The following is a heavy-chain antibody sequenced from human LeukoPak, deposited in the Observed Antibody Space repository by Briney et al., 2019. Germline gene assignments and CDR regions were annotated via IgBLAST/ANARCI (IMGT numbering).Heavy chain of an antibody. CDR3: ARGNYGDYGGSRFFDY. Sequence: SETLSLTCTVSGYSISSGYYWGWIRQPPGKGLEWIGSIYHSGSTYYNPSLKSRVTISVDTSKNQFSLKPSSVTAADTAVYYCARGNYGDYGGSRFFDYWGQGTLVTVSS. D-gene: IGHD4-17*01. J-gene: IGHJ4*02. CDR2: IYHSGST. V-gene: IGHV4-38-2*02. CDR1: GYSISSGYY.